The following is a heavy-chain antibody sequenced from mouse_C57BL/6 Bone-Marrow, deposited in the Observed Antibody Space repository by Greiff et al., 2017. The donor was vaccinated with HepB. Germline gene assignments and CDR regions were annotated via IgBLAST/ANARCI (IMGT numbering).Heavy chain of an antibody. CDR1: GYSFTGYY. Sequence: EVKLVESGPELVKPGASVKISCKASGYSFTGYYMNWVKQSPEKSLEWIGEINPSTGGTTYNQKFKAKATLTVDKSSSTAYMQLKSLTSEDSAVYYCANYGSSFRGSFDYWGQGTTLTVSS. CDR2: INPSTGGT. CDR3: ANYGSSFRGSFDY. D-gene: IGHD1-1*01. J-gene: IGHJ2*01. V-gene: IGHV1-42*01.